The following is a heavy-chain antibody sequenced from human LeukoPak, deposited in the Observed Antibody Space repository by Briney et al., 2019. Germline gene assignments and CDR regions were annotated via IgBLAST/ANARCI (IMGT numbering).Heavy chain of an antibody. CDR3: AVYDSSGYYYSNDAFDI. J-gene: IGHJ3*02. CDR1: GYTFTSYD. Sequence: ASVKVSCKASGYTFTSYDINWVRQATGQGLEWMGWMNPNSGNTGYAQKFQGRVTMTRNTSISRAYMELSSLRSEDTAVYYCAVYDSSGYYYSNDAFDIWGQGTMVTVSS. D-gene: IGHD3-22*01. CDR2: MNPNSGNT. V-gene: IGHV1-8*01.